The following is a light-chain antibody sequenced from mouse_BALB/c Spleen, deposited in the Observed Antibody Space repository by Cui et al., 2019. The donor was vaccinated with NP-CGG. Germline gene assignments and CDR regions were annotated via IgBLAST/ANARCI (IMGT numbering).Light chain of an antibody. V-gene: IGLV1*01. J-gene: IGLJ1*01. CDR2: GTN. CDR1: TGAVTTTNY. CDR3: ALWYSNHWV. Sequence: AVVAQESVFTASPGETVTLTCRSSTGAVTTTNYANWVQEKPDHLFTGLIGGTNNRIPGVPARFSGSLIGDKAALTITGAQTEDEAIYFCALWYSNHWVFGGGTKLTVL.